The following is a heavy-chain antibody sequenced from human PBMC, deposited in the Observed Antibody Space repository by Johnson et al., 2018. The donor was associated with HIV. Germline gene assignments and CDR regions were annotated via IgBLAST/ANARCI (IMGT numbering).Heavy chain of an antibody. CDR1: GFTFDDYA. CDR3: ARAKTTPPPVVTAMADDAFDI. V-gene: IGHV3-23*04. CDR2: ISGSGGST. J-gene: IGHJ3*02. D-gene: IGHD2-21*02. Sequence: EVQLVESGGGLVQPGRSLRLSCAASGFTFDDYAMHWVRQAPGKGLEWVSGISGSGGSTYYADSVKGRFTISRDNSKNTLYLQMGSLRAEDMAVYYCARAKTTPPPVVTAMADDAFDIWGQGTMVTVSS.